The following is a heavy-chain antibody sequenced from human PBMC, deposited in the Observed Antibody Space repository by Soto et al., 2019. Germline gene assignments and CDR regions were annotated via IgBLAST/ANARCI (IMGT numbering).Heavy chain of an antibody. CDR2: INHSGST. J-gene: IGHJ5*02. CDR3: AGFFGYRYGRVDP. CDR1: GVSFSHYY. Sequence: SETLSLTCAVYGVSFSHYYWSWIRQPPGKGLEWIGEINHSGSTNYTPSLKSRATISVDTSKNQFSLKLSSVTAADTAVYYCAGFFGYRYGRVDPWGRATLVTVSS. D-gene: IGHD5-18*01. V-gene: IGHV4-34*01.